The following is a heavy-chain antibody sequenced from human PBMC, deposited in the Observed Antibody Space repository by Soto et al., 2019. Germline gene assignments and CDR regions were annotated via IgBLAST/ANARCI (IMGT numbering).Heavy chain of an antibody. D-gene: IGHD2-15*01. Sequence: EVQLVESGGGLVEPGGSLRLSCAPSGLTFTTYSMNWVRQAPGKGLEWVSSISSGSDYIYYAESVKGRFTISRENAENALYPQTNSLIRDDPAVYCCARPRNPSTNIHGADGWGQGNTVTVS. V-gene: IGHV3-21*01. CDR1: GLTFTTYS. CDR2: ISSGSDYI. J-gene: IGHJ6*02. CDR3: ARPRNPSTNIHGADG.